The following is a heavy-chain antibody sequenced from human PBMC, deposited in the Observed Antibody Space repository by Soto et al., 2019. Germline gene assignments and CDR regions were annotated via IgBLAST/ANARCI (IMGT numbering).Heavy chain of an antibody. CDR3: AAPPVYWGRSHYGMDV. D-gene: IGHD3-16*01. CDR1: GFTFTSSA. CDR2: IVVGSGNT. J-gene: IGHJ6*02. Sequence: QMQLVQSGPEVKKPGTSVKVSCKASGFTFTSSAVQWVRQARGQRLEWIGWIVVGSGNTNYAQKFQERVTITRDMSTSTADMERSSLRSEETAVYYCAAPPVYWGRSHYGMDVWGQGTTVTVSS. V-gene: IGHV1-58*01.